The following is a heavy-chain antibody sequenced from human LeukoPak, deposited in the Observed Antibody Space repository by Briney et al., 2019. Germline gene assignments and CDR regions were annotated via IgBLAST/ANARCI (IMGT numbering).Heavy chain of an antibody. CDR2: MNPYTGDR. Sequence: GASVKVSCKTSGYSFTTYHINWVRQASGQGLEWLGWMNPYTGDRGYAQRFQGRLSITSDTSISTAYMELGSLKSDDTAVYLCARTTSLTASGYDCWGQGTLVTVSS. CDR1: GYSFTTYH. D-gene: IGHD2-21*02. V-gene: IGHV1-8*03. J-gene: IGHJ4*02. CDR3: ARTTSLTASGYDC.